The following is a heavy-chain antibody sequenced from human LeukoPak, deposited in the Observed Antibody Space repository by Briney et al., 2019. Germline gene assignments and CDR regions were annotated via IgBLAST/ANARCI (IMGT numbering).Heavy chain of an antibody. V-gene: IGHV1-8*03. Sequence: ASVKVSCKASGYTFTSYDINWVRQATGQGLEWMGWMNPNSGSTGYAQKMQGRVTITRNTSISTAYMEPSRPRTEDTAVYYCARGRSTGYPYYFEYWGQGTLVTVSS. CDR1: GYTFTSYD. J-gene: IGHJ4*02. D-gene: IGHD5-12*01. CDR2: MNPNSGST. CDR3: ARGRSTGYPYYFEY.